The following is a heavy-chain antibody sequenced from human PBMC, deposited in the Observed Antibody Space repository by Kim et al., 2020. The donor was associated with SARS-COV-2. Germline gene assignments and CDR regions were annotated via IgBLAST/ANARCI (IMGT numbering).Heavy chain of an antibody. V-gene: IGHV3-49*04. CDR3: SRVPSDFYYYMDV. CDR1: EFVVADYI. CDR2: IRSKGYGGTT. J-gene: IGHJ6*03. Sequence: GGSLRLSCTGSEFVVADYIMTWVRQAPGKGLEWVGFIRSKGYGGTTEYAASVKGRFTVSRDDSKGIVYLQMNSLKTEDTAVYYCSRVPSDFYYYMDVWG.